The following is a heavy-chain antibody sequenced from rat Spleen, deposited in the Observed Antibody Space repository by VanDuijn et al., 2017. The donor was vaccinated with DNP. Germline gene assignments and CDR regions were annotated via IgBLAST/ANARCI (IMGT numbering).Heavy chain of an antibody. V-gene: IGHV5-58*01. CDR1: GFTFSSYW. CDR3: ARPDY. J-gene: IGHJ2*01. CDR2: IGYDAYAP. Sequence: EVQLVETGGGLVQPGRSLKLSCVASGFTFSSYWMFWIRQAPGKGLEWVASIGYDAYAPYYTDSVKGRFTISRDNAKTTLDLQMDSLRSEDTATYYCARPDYWGQGIMVTVSS.